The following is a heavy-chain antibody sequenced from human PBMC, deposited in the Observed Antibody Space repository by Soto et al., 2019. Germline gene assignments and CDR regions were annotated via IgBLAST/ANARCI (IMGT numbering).Heavy chain of an antibody. CDR1: GGSVTSGDYY. Sequence: QVQLQESGPGLVKPSQTLSLTCSVSGGSVTSGDYYWSWVRHPPGKGLEWIGYISTSGSTYFNPSLKSRRPLAATPSTHHVSLGLSSVPASDTAVYYCARLRPHSVDYVFEDAFDLWGRGTMVSVSS. D-gene: IGHD3-10*02. CDR2: ISTSGST. CDR3: ARLRPHSVDYVFEDAFDL. J-gene: IGHJ3*01. V-gene: IGHV4-31*03.